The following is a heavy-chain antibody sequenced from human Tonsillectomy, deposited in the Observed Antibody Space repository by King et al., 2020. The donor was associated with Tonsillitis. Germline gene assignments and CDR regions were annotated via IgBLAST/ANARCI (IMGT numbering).Heavy chain of an antibody. Sequence: EVQLVESGGGLVQPGGSLTLSCTTSGFIFGNYWMSWVRQAPGKGLQWVANINQDGRDKQYEDSVKGRFTISRDNTKGSLYLHLDRLRADEMGVYYCARGPSSITYYYDGMDVWGQGATVSGSS. D-gene: IGHD3-16*01. V-gene: IGHV3-7*01. CDR2: INQDGRDK. CDR1: GFIFGNYW. CDR3: ARGPSSITYYYDGMDV. J-gene: IGHJ6*02.